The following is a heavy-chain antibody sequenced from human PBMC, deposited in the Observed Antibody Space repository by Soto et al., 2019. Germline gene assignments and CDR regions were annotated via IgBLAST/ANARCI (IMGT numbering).Heavy chain of an antibody. D-gene: IGHD3-10*01. V-gene: IGHV4-34*01. CDR3: ARGDLSYYYGSGSYYN. Sequence: SETLSLTCAVYGGSFSGYYWSWIRQPPGKGLEWIGEINHSGSTNYNPSLKSRVTISVDTSKNQFSLKLSSVTAADTAVYYCARGDLSYYYGSGSYYNWGQGTLVTVSS. CDR1: GGSFSGYY. CDR2: INHSGST. J-gene: IGHJ4*02.